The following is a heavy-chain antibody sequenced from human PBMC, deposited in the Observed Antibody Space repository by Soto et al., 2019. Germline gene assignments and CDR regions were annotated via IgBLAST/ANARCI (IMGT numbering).Heavy chain of an antibody. Sequence: TLSLTCAVSRGSIISGAYSWSWIRQPPGMGLESXGYNFXSGGTYHNPSXXSRVSISXXRSKNQLSMKLDPVTAADTAVYYCDRLNGDPDYWGQGILVTASS. CDR1: RGSIISGAYS. V-gene: IGHV4-30-2*01. CDR2: NFXSGGT. D-gene: IGHD7-27*01. J-gene: IGHJ4*02. CDR3: DRLNGDPDY.